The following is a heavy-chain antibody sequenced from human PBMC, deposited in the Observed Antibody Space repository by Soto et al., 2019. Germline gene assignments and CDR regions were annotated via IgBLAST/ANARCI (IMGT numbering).Heavy chain of an antibody. Sequence: ASVKVSCKASGYTFTGYYMHWVRQAPGQGLEWMGWINPNSGGTNYAQKFQGWVTMTRDTSISTAYMELSRLRSDDTAVYYCARGLAVAGNYLVPIWGQGTMVTLSS. CDR3: ARGLAVAGNYLVPI. CDR1: GYTFTGYY. J-gene: IGHJ3*02. CDR2: INPNSGGT. D-gene: IGHD6-19*01. V-gene: IGHV1-2*04.